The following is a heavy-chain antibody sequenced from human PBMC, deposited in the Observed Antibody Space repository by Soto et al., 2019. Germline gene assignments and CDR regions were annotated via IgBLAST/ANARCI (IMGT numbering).Heavy chain of an antibody. CDR2: IGDSGAST. V-gene: IGHV3-23*01. J-gene: IGHJ6*01. CDR1: GFSFSSFA. CDR3: AKGVELDV. D-gene: IGHD1-26*01. Sequence: EVLLLESGGGLVQPGGSLRLSCEASGFSFSSFAMNWVRQAPGKGLEWVSAIGDSGASTYYADSVKGRFTISRDNSRNTLYLQQSSLRADDTAVYYCAKGVELDVWGNGTTVTVSS.